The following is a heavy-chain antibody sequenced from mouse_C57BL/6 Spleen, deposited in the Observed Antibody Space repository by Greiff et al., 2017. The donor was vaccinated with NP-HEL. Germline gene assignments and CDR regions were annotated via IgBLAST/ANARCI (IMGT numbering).Heavy chain of an antibody. Sequence: VQLQQSGAELVKPGASVKLSCKASGYTFTSYWMHWVKQRPGQGLEWIGMIHPNSGSTNYNEKFKSKATLTVDKSSSTAYMQLSSLTSEDSAVYYCARKGYDGGGAMDYWGQGTSVTVSS. CDR1: GYTFTSYW. J-gene: IGHJ4*01. D-gene: IGHD2-2*01. CDR2: IHPNSGST. CDR3: ARKGYDGGGAMDY. V-gene: IGHV1-64*01.